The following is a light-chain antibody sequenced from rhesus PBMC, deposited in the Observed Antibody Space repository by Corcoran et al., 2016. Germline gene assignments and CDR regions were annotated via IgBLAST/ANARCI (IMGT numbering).Light chain of an antibody. V-gene: IGKV1-33*02. CDR2: GAS. CDR1: QGITND. Sequence: DIQMTQSPSSLSASVGDRVTITCRASQGITNDLAWYQQKPGETPKLLIYGASSLQSGITSRFSGSGSGTDFTLTISSLQSEDFATYYCQHYYSTPFTFGPGTKLDIK. CDR3: QHYYSTPFT. J-gene: IGKJ3*01.